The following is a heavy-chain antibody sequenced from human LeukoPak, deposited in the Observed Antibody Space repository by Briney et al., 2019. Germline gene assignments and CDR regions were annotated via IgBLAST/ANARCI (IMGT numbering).Heavy chain of an antibody. CDR1: GFTFSSYS. CDR3: ANIRSYDILTGNLDY. D-gene: IGHD3-9*01. Sequence: PGGSLRLSCAASGFTFSSYSMNWVRQAPGKGLEWVSYISSSSSTIYYADSVKGRFTISRDNAKNSLYLQMDSLRAEDTAVYYCANIRSYDILTGNLDYWGQGTLVTVSS. CDR2: ISSSSSTI. V-gene: IGHV3-48*01. J-gene: IGHJ4*02.